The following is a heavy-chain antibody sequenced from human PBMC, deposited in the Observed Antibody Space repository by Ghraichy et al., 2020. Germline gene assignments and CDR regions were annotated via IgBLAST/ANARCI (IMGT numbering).Heavy chain of an antibody. CDR3: ARDIGWVRVPAAIEDYYYYGMDV. CDR1: GGSISSSNW. V-gene: IGHV4-4*02. D-gene: IGHD2-2*01. J-gene: IGHJ6*02. Sequence: SETLSLTCAVSGGSISSSNWWSWVRQPPGKGLEWIGEIYHSGSTNYNPSLKSRVTISVDKSKNQFSLKLSSVTAADTAVYYCARDIGWVRVPAAIEDYYYYGMDVWGQGTTVTVSS. CDR2: IYHSGST.